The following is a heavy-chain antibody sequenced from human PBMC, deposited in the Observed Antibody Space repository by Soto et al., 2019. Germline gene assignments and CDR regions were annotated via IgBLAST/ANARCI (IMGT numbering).Heavy chain of an antibody. CDR2: MNRNSGNT. Sequence: QVQMVQSGAEVKKPGASVKVSCRASGYSFTSYDVNWVRQATGQGLEWMGWMNRNSGNTAFAEKFQGRVTMTRDTPISKAYMELSGLTSEDTAVYYCARYPYTSYCSDGSCSYDAFDIWGQGTVVTVSS. CDR1: GYSFTSYD. V-gene: IGHV1-8*01. J-gene: IGHJ3*02. CDR3: ARYPYTSYCSDGSCSYDAFDI. D-gene: IGHD2-15*01.